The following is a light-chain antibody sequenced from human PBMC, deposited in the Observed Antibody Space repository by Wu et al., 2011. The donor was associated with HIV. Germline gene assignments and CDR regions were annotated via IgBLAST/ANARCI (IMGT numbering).Light chain of an antibody. Sequence: EIVLTQSPDTLSLSPGERATLSCRASQSVSNYLVWYQQKPGQAPRLLIYDASNRATGIPARFSGSGSGTDFTLTISSLESEDFAIYYCQYRTTFGQGTRLESK. CDR1: QSVSNY. CDR2: DAS. J-gene: IGKJ5*01. CDR3: QYRTT. V-gene: IGKV3-11*01.